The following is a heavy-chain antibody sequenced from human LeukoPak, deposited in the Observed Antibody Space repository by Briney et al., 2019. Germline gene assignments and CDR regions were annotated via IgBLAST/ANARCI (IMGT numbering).Heavy chain of an antibody. CDR2: ISYDGRNE. J-gene: IGHJ4*02. V-gene: IGHV3-30*04. CDR1: GFTFSTYA. D-gene: IGHD6-13*01. Sequence: GGSLRLSCAASGFTFSTYAMHWVRQAPGKGLERVAVISYDGRNEYYTDSVKGQFTISRDNSKNTLNLQMNSLRPEDTAVYYCARGGSSSWYQDYWGQGTLVTVSS. CDR3: ARGGSSSWYQDY.